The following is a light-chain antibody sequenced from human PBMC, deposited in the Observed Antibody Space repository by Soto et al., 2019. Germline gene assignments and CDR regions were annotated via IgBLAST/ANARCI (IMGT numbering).Light chain of an antibody. CDR2: GAS. V-gene: IGKV3-20*01. J-gene: IGKJ1*01. CDR3: QKYGSSPGT. CDR1: QSVSSSY. Sequence: EIVLTQSPGTLSLSPGERATLSCRASQSVSSSYLAWYQQKPGQAPRLLIYGASSRATGIPDRFSGSGSGTDLTLTISRLEAEDFAVYYCQKYGSSPGTFGQGTKVEIK.